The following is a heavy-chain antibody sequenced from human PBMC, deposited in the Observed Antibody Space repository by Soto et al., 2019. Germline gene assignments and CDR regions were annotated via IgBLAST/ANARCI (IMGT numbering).Heavy chain of an antibody. D-gene: IGHD6-6*01. CDR2: IIPMFGTT. CDR3: ARENSIASLSYYYGMEV. CDR1: GGTFTGNP. Sequence: QVQLVQSGAEVKKPGSSVKVSCKASGGTFTGNPISWVRQAPGRGLEWMGGIIPMFGTTNYAQKFQGRVTITADESTTTAYMELNSLRSEDTAVYCSARENSIASLSYYYGMEVWGQGTTVTVSS. J-gene: IGHJ6*02. V-gene: IGHV1-69*01.